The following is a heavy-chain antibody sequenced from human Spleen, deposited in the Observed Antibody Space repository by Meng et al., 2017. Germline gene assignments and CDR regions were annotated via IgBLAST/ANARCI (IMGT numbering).Heavy chain of an antibody. CDR2: LGAHDGDT. CDR1: DYTFTGYG. J-gene: IGHJ4*02. Sequence: QVHLVQCGPEGRKPGASVKVSGKASDYTFTGYGVSWVRQAPGQGLEWMAWLGAHDGDTSHAPKFQGRVTVSADRPTATAYMELRSLRSDDTAVYYCARGTPGRSYSDYWGQGTLVTVSS. V-gene: IGHV1-18*01. D-gene: IGHD3-10*01. CDR3: ARGTPGRSYSDY.